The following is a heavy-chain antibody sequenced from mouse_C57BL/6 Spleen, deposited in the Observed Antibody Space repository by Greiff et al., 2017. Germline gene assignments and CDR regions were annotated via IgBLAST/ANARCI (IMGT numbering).Heavy chain of an antibody. V-gene: IGHV1-74*01. CDR3: AIETLDSSGYFDY. J-gene: IGHJ2*01. Sequence: QVQLKQPGAELVKPGASVKVSCKASGYTFTSYWMHWVKQRPGQGLEWIGRIHPSDSDTNYNQKFKGKATLTVDKSSSTAYMQLSSLTSEDSAVYYCAIETLDSSGYFDYWGQGTTLTVSS. CDR2: IHPSDSDT. CDR1: GYTFTSYW. D-gene: IGHD3-2*02.